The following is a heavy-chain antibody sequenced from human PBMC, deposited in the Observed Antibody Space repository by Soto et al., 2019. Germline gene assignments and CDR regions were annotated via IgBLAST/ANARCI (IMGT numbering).Heavy chain of an antibody. V-gene: IGHV3-30-3*01. CDR1: GSILSNYA. Sequence: QVQLVESGGGVVQPGTSLRLSCAASGSILSNYAMHWVRQAPGKGLEWVAVISHDGTNKYYADSVKGRFTISRDNSKNSLFLQVNSLRVDDTAVYYCARAYSGSYRFDYWGQGTLVTVSS. D-gene: IGHD1-26*01. CDR3: ARAYSGSYRFDY. J-gene: IGHJ4*02. CDR2: ISHDGTNK.